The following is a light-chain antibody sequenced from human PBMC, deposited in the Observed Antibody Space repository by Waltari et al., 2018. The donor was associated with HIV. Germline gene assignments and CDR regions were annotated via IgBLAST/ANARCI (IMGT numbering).Light chain of an antibody. V-gene: IGLV1-36*01. CDR1: SSTLGSTA. Sequence: QSVLTQPPSVSEAPRQRVTISCSGSSSTLGSTAVHWYQQVPGKAPKLLIYYDDLLSSGVSDRFSGSKSGTSASLAIRGLQSEDEADYYCAAWDDSLNGYVFGSGTKVTVL. J-gene: IGLJ1*01. CDR2: YDD. CDR3: AAWDDSLNGYV.